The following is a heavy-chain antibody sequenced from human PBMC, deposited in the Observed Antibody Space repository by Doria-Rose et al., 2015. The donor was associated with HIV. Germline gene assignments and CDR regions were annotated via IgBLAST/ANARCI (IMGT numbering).Heavy chain of an antibody. CDR3: ARIKSSRWYHKYYFDF. CDR2: IFSDHER. D-gene: IGHD6-13*01. Sequence: SGPVLVKPTETLTLTCTVSGVSLSSPGMGVSWIRQPPGKALEWLANIFSDHERSYKTSLKSRLTITRGTSKSQVVLTMTDMDPVDTATYYCARIKSSRWYHKYYFDFWGQGPLVIVSA. CDR1: GVSLSSPGMG. J-gene: IGHJ4*02. V-gene: IGHV2-26*01.